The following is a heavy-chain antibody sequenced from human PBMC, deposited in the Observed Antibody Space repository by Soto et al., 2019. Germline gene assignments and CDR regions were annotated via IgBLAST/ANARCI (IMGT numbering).Heavy chain of an antibody. CDR1: GGSFSGYY. CDR2: INHSGST. V-gene: IGHV4-34*01. Sequence: SETLSLTCAVYGGSFSGYYWSWIRQPPGKGLEWIGEINHSGSTNYNPSLKSRVTISVDTSKNQFSLKLSSVTAADTAVYYCARGGYYGSGRPLVLHYYYYYMHVSGKATTVTVSS. D-gene: IGHD3-10*01. J-gene: IGHJ6*03. CDR3: ARGGYYGSGRPLVLHYYYYYMHV.